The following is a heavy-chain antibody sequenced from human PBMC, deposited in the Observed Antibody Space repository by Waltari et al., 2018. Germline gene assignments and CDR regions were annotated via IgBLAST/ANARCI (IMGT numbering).Heavy chain of an antibody. CDR1: GGTLRSEA. D-gene: IGHD6-19*01. J-gene: IGHJ4*02. Sequence: QVQLVQSGAAVKTPGSSATVTCTATGGTLRSEAISGGRQAPGQGLEWMGGIIPIFGTANYAQKFQGRVTITADESTSTAYMELRSLRSEDTAVYYCARNPGSSGYYFDYWGQGTLVTVSS. CDR3: ARNPGSSGYYFDY. CDR2: IIPIFGTA. V-gene: IGHV1-69*12.